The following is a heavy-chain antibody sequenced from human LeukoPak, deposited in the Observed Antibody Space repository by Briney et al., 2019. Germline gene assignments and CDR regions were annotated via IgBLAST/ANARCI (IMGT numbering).Heavy chain of an antibody. CDR3: AKSQWLVLDVFDF. Sequence: GGSLRLSCAASGFTFSNYYMGWVRQTPGKGLEWVANIKQDGSEKYYVDSMEGRFTISRDNARNSLYLQMNGLRAEDTAVYYCAKSQWLVLDVFDFWGQGTMVTVSS. V-gene: IGHV3-7*01. D-gene: IGHD6-19*01. CDR1: GFTFSNYY. J-gene: IGHJ3*01. CDR2: IKQDGSEK.